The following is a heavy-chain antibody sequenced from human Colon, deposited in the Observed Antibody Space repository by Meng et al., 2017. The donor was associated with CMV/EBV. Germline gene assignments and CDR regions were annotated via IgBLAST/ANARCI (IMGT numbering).Heavy chain of an antibody. V-gene: IGHV3-43*01. CDR1: GFKFRDFS. CDR2: IRGSGRRP. D-gene: IGHD6-19*01. J-gene: IGHJ1*01. Sequence: GGSLRLSCAASGFKFRDFSMHWVRQAPGRGLEWVSVIRGSGRRPFYSDSVEGRFTVSRDNSRDFLYLQMDSLRIDDSALYYCVKEHRTGWPNLESWGQGALVTVSS. CDR3: VKEHRTGWPNLES.